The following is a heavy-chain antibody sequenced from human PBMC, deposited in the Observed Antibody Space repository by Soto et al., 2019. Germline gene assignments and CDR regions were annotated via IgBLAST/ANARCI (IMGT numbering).Heavy chain of an antibody. CDR1: GFTFSSYS. CDR3: ARPDDYSNYDGLNIDY. D-gene: IGHD4-4*01. Sequence: SLRLSCAASGFTFSSYSMNWVRQAPGKGLEWVSSISSSSSYIYYADSVKGRFTISRDNAKNSLYLQMNSLRAEDTAVYYCARPDDYSNYDGLNIDYWGQGTLVTVSS. CDR2: ISSSSSYI. J-gene: IGHJ4*02. V-gene: IGHV3-21*01.